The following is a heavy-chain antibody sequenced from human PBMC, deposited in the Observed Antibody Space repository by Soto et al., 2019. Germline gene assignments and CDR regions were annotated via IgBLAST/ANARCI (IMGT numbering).Heavy chain of an antibody. Sequence: VASVKVSCKASGGTFSSYAISWVRQAPGQGLEWVGGIIPIFGTANYAQKFQGRVTITADESTSTAYMELSSLRSEDTAVYYCARGGYCTNGVCYLVYWGQGTLVTVSS. CDR1: GGTFSSYA. CDR3: ARGGYCTNGVCYLVY. V-gene: IGHV1-69*13. CDR2: IIPIFGTA. J-gene: IGHJ4*02. D-gene: IGHD2-8*01.